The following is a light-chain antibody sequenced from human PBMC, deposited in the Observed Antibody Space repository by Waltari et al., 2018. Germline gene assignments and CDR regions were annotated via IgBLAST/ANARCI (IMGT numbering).Light chain of an antibody. Sequence: CRASQDINNFLAWYQQKPGKAPYLLIYGASVLQSGVPARFSGSGSRTNFTLTINSLQPEDFATYFCQKANSFVPLTFGGGTRVQIK. J-gene: IGKJ4*01. V-gene: IGKV1-12*01. CDR2: GAS. CDR1: QDINNF. CDR3: QKANSFVPLT.